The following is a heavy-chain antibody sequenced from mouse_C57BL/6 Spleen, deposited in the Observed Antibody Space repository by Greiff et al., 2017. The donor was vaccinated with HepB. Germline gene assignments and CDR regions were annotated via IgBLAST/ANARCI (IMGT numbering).Heavy chain of an antibody. Sequence: EVKLMESGGGLVQPGGSMKLSCVASGFTFSNYWMNWVRQSPEKGLEWVAQIRLKSDNYATHYAESVKGRFTISRDDSKSSVYLQMNNLRAEDTGIYYCTGGGLSLFAYWGQGTLVTVSA. D-gene: IGHD1-1*02. J-gene: IGHJ3*01. CDR1: GFTFSNYW. CDR3: TGGGLSLFAY. V-gene: IGHV6-3*01. CDR2: IRLKSDNYAT.